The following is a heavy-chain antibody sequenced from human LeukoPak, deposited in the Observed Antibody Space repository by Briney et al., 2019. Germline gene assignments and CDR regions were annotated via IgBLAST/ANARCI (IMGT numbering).Heavy chain of an antibody. CDR1: GYTFTNYG. Sequence: ASVKVSCKASGYTFTNYGFSWVRQAPGQGLEWMGWISAYNGNTNYAQKLQGRVTMTTDTSTSTAYMELRSLRSDDTAVYYCAREAAIPYYDILTGQGADAFDIWGQGTMVTVSS. J-gene: IGHJ3*02. CDR2: ISAYNGNT. D-gene: IGHD3-9*01. V-gene: IGHV1-18*01. CDR3: AREAAIPYYDILTGQGADAFDI.